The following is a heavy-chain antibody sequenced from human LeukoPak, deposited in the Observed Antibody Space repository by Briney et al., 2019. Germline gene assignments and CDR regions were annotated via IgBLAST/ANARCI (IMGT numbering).Heavy chain of an antibody. D-gene: IGHD6-19*01. CDR1: GFTFTDYH. CDR2: ISPGGGSK. Sequence: GGSLRLSCAAFGFTFTDYHMSWIRQAPGKGLECVSYISPGGGSKYFADSVKGRFTISRDNAKNSLYLQMNSLTAEDTAVYYCAGGRDTAVAGPGGYFDYWAQGTLVTDSS. CDR3: AGGRDTAVAGPGGYFDY. V-gene: IGHV3-11*01. J-gene: IGHJ4*02.